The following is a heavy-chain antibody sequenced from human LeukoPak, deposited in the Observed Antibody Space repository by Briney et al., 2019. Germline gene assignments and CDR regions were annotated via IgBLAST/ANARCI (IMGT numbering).Heavy chain of an antibody. D-gene: IGHD3-22*01. CDR1: GGTFSSYA. CDR3: ARNTYYYDSSGYTNWFDP. J-gene: IGHJ5*02. Sequence: SVKVSCKASGGTFSSYAISWVRQAPGQGLEWMGGIIPIFGTANYAQKFQGRVTITTDESTSTAYMELSSLRSEDTAVYYCARNTYYYDSSGYTNWFDPWGQGTLVTVSS. V-gene: IGHV1-69*05. CDR2: IIPIFGTA.